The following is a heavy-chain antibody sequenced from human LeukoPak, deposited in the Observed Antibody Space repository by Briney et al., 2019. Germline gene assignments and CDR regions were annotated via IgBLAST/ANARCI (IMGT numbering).Heavy chain of an antibody. V-gene: IGHV1-8*01. CDR3: ARAPREWGYNH. D-gene: IGHD5-18*01. Sequence: EASVKVSRKASGYTFTSYDINWVRQATGQGLECMGWMNPINGNTGYAQKFQGRVTMTRDTSIRTAYMELSSLRSDDTAVYYCARAPREWGYNHWGQGTLVTVSS. J-gene: IGHJ5*02. CDR1: GYTFTSYD. CDR2: MNPINGNT.